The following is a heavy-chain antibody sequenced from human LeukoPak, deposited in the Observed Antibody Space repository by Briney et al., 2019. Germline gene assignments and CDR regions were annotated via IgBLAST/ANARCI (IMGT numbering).Heavy chain of an antibody. V-gene: IGHV3-11*04. Sequence: GRSLRLSCAASGFTFSDYYMSWIRQAPGKGLEWVSYISSSGSTIYYADSVKGRFTISRDNAKNSLYLQMNSLRAEDTAVYYCARLNWNYATYYYMDVWGKGTTVTVSS. CDR2: ISSSGSTI. J-gene: IGHJ6*03. CDR1: GFTFSDYY. D-gene: IGHD1-7*01. CDR3: ARLNWNYATYYYMDV.